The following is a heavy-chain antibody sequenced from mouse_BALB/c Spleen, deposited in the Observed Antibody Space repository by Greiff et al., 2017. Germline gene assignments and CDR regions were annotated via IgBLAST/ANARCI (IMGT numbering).Heavy chain of an antibody. Sequence: VQLQQSGAELVRPGALVKLSCKASGFNIKDYYMHWVKQRPEQGLEWIGWIDPENGNTIYDPKFQGKASITADTSSNTAYLQLSSLTSEDTAVYYCARFYYGSSYQYYAMDYWGQGTSVTVSS. CDR2: IDPENGNT. V-gene: IGHV14-1*02. CDR1: GFNIKDYY. J-gene: IGHJ4*01. D-gene: IGHD1-1*01. CDR3: ARFYYGSSYQYYAMDY.